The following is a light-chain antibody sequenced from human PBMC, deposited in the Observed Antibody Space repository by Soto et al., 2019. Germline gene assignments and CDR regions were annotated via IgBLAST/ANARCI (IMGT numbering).Light chain of an antibody. J-gene: IGKJ1*01. CDR1: QSISSY. CDR3: QQSYSTPWT. CDR2: AAS. V-gene: IGKV1-39*01. Sequence: DIHMTQSPSSLSASVGDRVTITCRASQSISSYLNWYQQKPGKAPKLLIYAASSLQSGVPARFSGSGSGTDFTLTISSLQPEDFATYYCQQSYSTPWTFGQGTKVDI.